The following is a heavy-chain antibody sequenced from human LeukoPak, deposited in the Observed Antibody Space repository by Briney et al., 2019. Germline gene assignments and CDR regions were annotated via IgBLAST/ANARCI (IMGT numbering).Heavy chain of an antibody. V-gene: IGHV3-7*03. D-gene: IGHD5-18*01. CDR3: AREDEVGNSYGFPYYFDF. CDR2: MKKDGSEK. J-gene: IGHJ4*02. CDR1: GFTFSSYW. Sequence: GGSLRLSCAASGFTFSSYWMSWVRQAPGKGLEWVANMKKDGSEKYYVDSVKGRFTISRDNAKNSLYLQMNSLRAEDTAVYYCAREDEVGNSYGFPYYFDFWGQGTLVTVSS.